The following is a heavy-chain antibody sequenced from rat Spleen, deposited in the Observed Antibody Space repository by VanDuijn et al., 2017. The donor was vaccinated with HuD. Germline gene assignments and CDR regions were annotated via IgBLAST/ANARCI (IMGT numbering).Heavy chain of an antibody. CDR2: ISYDGGRI. Sequence: EVQLVESDGGLVQPGRSLKLSCAASGFTFSDYRMAWVRQAPTKGLEWVATISYDGGRIFYRDSVKGRFTISRDNAKSSLYLQMDGLRSEDTATYFCAREYYSGAVDYWGQGVMVTVSS. CDR1: GFTFSDYR. D-gene: IGHD1-1*01. J-gene: IGHJ2*01. V-gene: IGHV5-29*01. CDR3: AREYYSGAVDY.